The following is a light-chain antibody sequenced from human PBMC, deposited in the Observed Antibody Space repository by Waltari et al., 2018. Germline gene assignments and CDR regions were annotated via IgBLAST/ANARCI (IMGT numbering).Light chain of an antibody. J-gene: IGLJ1*01. V-gene: IGLV1-40*01. CDR3: QSYDGTLGGLYV. CDR2: ENN. Sequence: QSVLTQSPSVSGAPGQRVTISCSGSSSKIGAGHGVHCYQPFPGRAPKLLIFENNNRPSGVPDRFSGSKSGTSASLVITGLQAEDEADYYCQSYDGTLGGLYVFGSGTAVTVL. CDR1: SSKIGAGHG.